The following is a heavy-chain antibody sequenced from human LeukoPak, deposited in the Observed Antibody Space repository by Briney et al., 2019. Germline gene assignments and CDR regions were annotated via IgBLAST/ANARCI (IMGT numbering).Heavy chain of an antibody. J-gene: IGHJ4*02. CDR3: ARGMGGYDVFDY. CDR1: GFTFSYYW. V-gene: IGHV3-7*02. CDR2: IKQDGSEK. D-gene: IGHD5-12*01. Sequence: PGGSLRLSCAASGFTFSYYWMGWVRQAPGKGLEWVANIKQDGSEKYYVDSVRGRFTISRDNSRNTLYLQMNSLRAEDTAVYYCARGMGGYDVFDYWGRGTLVTVSS.